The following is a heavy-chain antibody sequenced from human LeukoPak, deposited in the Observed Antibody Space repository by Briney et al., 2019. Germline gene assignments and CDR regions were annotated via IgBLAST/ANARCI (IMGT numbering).Heavy chain of an antibody. J-gene: IGHJ6*03. V-gene: IGHV4-34*01. CDR2: INHSGST. D-gene: IGHD1-20*01. CDR1: GESFSGYY. CDR3: ARRYGEYIWSDGMHYYYYYMDV. Sequence: SETLSLTCTVYGESFSGYYWTWIRQAPGKGLEWIGEINHSGSTNYNPSLKSRVTTSVDTSKNQFSLKLNFVTAADTAVYYCARRYGEYIWSDGMHYYYYYMDVWGNGTTVTVSS.